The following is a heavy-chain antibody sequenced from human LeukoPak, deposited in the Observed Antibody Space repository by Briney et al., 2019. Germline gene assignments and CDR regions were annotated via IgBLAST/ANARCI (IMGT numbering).Heavy chain of an antibody. Sequence: ASVKVSCKVSGYTLTKLSMHWVRQAPGKGLEWMGGFDPEDGETIYAQKFQGRVTMTEDTSTDTDYMELSSVRSEDTAVYYCATDLGPGIVGGTDYWGQGTLVTVSS. D-gene: IGHD1-26*01. CDR3: ATDLGPGIVGGTDY. CDR1: GYTLTKLS. CDR2: FDPEDGET. J-gene: IGHJ4*02. V-gene: IGHV1-24*01.